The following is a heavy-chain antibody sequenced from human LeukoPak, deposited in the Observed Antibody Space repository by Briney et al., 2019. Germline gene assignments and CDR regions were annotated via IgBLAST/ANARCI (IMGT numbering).Heavy chain of an antibody. Sequence: GGSLRLSCVASGFSSNSYWMHWARQAPGKGLVWVARVNGDGSSINYADSVKGRFTISRDNAKNTLYLQMNSLRDEDTAVYYCAKSSYYDSSGYYREYYFDFWGQGTLVTVSS. V-gene: IGHV3-74*01. CDR1: GFSSNSYW. CDR3: AKSSYYDSSGYYREYYFDF. J-gene: IGHJ4*02. CDR2: VNGDGSSI. D-gene: IGHD3-22*01.